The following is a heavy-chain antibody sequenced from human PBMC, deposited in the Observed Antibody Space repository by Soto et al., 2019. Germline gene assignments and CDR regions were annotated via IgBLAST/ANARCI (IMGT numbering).Heavy chain of an antibody. J-gene: IGHJ4*02. CDR1: GFTFSSYP. D-gene: IGHD2-8*01. V-gene: IGHV3-74*01. Sequence: GGSLRLSCATPGFTFSSYPIHWVRQAPGKGPVWVSRITEDGSGTTYADSVKGRFTVTRDNAKNTMYLQMSCLGAEDTAVYHCVRGTNGWRGMDYWGQGTLVTVSS. CDR3: VRGTNGWRGMDY. CDR2: ITEDGSGT.